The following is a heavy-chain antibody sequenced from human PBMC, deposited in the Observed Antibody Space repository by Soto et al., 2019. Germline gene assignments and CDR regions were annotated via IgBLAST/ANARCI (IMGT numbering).Heavy chain of an antibody. D-gene: IGHD5-18*01. V-gene: IGHV3-30-3*01. CDR2: ISYDGSNK. Sequence: GGSLRLSCAASGFTFSSYAMHWVRQAPGKGLEWVAVISYDGSNKYYADSVKGRFTISRDNSKNTLYLQMNSLRAEDTAVYYCATIQLWSPVDYWGQGTLVTVSS. CDR1: GFTFSSYA. CDR3: ATIQLWSPVDY. J-gene: IGHJ4*02.